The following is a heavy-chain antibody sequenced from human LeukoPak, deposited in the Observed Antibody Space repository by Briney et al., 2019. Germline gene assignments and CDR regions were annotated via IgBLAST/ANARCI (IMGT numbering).Heavy chain of an antibody. Sequence: GGSLRLSCVVSGVSLYNNYIGWVRQAPSKGLEWVSLTSSGGTTWYEDSVKGRFIISRDTSKNTLYLQMNSLRAEDTAVYYCAKVRDYCSSTSCYRAPFDYWGQGTLVTVSS. CDR3: AKVRDYCSSTSCYRAPFDY. D-gene: IGHD2-2*02. CDR2: TSSGGTT. CDR1: GVSLYNNY. J-gene: IGHJ4*02. V-gene: IGHV3-53*01.